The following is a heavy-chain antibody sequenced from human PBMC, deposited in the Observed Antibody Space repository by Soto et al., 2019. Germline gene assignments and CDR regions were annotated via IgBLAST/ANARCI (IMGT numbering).Heavy chain of an antibody. D-gene: IGHD3-10*01. J-gene: IGHJ5*02. CDR2: IWYDGSNK. CDR3: ARDGSGGAWGWFDP. Sequence: QVQLVESGGGVVQPGMSLRLSCAASGYTFIRYGLHWVRQAPGKGLEWVAVIWYDGSNKYYADSVKGRFTISRDNSKNTVFLQMDSLRVGDTALYYCARDGSGGAWGWFDPWGQGTLVSVSS. V-gene: IGHV3-33*01. CDR1: GYTFIRYG.